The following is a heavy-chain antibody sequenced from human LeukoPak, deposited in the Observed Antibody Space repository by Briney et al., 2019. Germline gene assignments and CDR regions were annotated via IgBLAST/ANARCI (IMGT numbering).Heavy chain of an antibody. V-gene: IGHV4-59*08. CDR1: GGSISSYY. Sequence: SETLSLTCTVSGGSISSYYWSWIRQPPGKGLEWIGYIYYSGSTNYNPSLKSRVTISVDTSKNQFSLKLSSVTAADTAVYYCARHGSGSYYSVNFDYWGQGTLVTVSS. D-gene: IGHD3-10*01. CDR2: IYYSGST. J-gene: IGHJ4*02. CDR3: ARHGSGSYYSVNFDY.